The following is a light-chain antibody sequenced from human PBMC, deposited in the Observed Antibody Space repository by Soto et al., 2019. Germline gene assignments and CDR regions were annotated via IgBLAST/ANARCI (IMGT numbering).Light chain of an antibody. J-gene: IGLJ2*01. V-gene: IGLV1-44*01. CDR2: HNN. Sequence: QSVLTQPPSASGTPGQRVTISCSGSSSNIGSNTVNWYQQLPGTAPKLLIYHNNQRPSGVPDRFSGSKSGTSASLAISGLQSEDEADYYCAAWDNSLSGLAVFGGGTKLTVL. CDR1: SSNIGSNT. CDR3: AAWDNSLSGLAV.